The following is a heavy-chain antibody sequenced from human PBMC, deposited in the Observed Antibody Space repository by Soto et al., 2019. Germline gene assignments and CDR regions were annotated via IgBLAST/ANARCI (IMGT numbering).Heavy chain of an antibody. V-gene: IGHV4-59*08. J-gene: IGHJ6*03. Sequence: SETLSLTCTVSGGSISSYYWSWIRQPPGKGLEWIGYIYYSGSTNYNPSLKSRVTISVDTSKNQFSLKLSSVTAADTAVYYCARISLLRYYYYMDVWGKGTTVTVSS. CDR3: ARISLLRYYYYMDV. CDR2: IYYSGST. D-gene: IGHD2-2*01. CDR1: GGSISSYY.